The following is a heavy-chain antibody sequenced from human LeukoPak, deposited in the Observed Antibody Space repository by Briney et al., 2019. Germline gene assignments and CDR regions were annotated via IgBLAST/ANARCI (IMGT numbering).Heavy chain of an antibody. CDR1: GFTFKSYA. D-gene: IGHD6-19*01. Sequence: GGSLRLSCSASGFTFKSYAMHWVRQAPGKGLEYVSSINTNGANTYYADSVKGRFTISRDNSKNTLYLQMNSLRAEDTAVYYCAREAGSAFDIWGQGTMVTVSS. CDR2: INTNGANT. J-gene: IGHJ3*02. V-gene: IGHV3-64*04. CDR3: AREAGSAFDI.